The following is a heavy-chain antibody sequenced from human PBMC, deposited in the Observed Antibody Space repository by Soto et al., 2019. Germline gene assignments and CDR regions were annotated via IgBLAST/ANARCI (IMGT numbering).Heavy chain of an antibody. CDR2: FDPEDGET. J-gene: IGHJ4*02. CDR1: GYTLTELS. V-gene: IGHV1-24*01. D-gene: IGHD6-13*01. CDR3: ATGRIAAAGTTLWFDY. Sequence: ASVKVSCKXSGYTLTELSMHWVRQAPGKGLEWMGGFDPEDGETIYAQKFQGRVTMTEDTSTDTAYMELSSLRSEDTAVYYCATGRIAAAGTTLWFDYWGQGTLVTVSS.